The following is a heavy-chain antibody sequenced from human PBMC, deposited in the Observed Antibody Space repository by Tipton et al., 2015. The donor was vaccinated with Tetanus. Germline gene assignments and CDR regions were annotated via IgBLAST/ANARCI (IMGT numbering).Heavy chain of an antibody. Sequence: QLVQSGAEVKKPGASVKVSCKASGFPFTNYAIGWVRQAPGQGLEWMGWISVYSGNTKYAPKFQGRVSMTSDTSTSTAYMELRSLRSDDTAVYYCARDITVDPPNSPILSSYYPVDVWGQGTTVTVSS. CDR1: GFPFTNYA. J-gene: IGHJ6*02. D-gene: IGHD1-14*01. V-gene: IGHV1-18*01. CDR2: ISVYSGNT. CDR3: ARDITVDPPNSPILSSYYPVDV.